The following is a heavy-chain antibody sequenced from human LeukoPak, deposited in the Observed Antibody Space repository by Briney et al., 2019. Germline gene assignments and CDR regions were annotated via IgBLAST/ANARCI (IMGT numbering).Heavy chain of an antibody. CDR1: GGSISSGGYS. J-gene: IGHJ4*02. V-gene: IGHV4-30-2*01. D-gene: IGHD3-22*01. CDR3: ARVGDSSGYYYFDY. Sequence: PSETLSLTCAVSGGSISSGGYSWSWIRQPPGKGLEWIGYIYHSGSTYYNPSLKSRVTISVGRSKNQFSLKLSSVTAADTAVYYCARVGDSSGYYYFDYWGQGTLVTVSS. CDR2: IYHSGST.